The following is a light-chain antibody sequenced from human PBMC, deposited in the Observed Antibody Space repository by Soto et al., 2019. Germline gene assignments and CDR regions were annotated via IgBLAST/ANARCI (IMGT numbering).Light chain of an antibody. CDR1: QRISTW. CDR3: QQYNSYSS. CDR2: KAS. V-gene: IGKV1-5*03. Sequence: DIQMTQSPSTLSASVGDRVTTTCRPSQRISTWLAWYQQKPGKAPKLLIYKASTLESGVPSRFSGSGSGTEFTLTISSLQPDDFATYYCQQYNSYSSVGQGTKVEIK. J-gene: IGKJ1*01.